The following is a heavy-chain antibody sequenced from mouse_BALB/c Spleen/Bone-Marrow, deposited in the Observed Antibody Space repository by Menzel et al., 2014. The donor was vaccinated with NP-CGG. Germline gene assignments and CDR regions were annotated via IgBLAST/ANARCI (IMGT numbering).Heavy chain of an antibody. J-gene: IGHJ4*01. CDR1: GFDFSRYW. Sequence: EVMLVESGGGLVQPGGSLKLSCAASGFDFSRYWMSWVRPAPRKGLEWIGEINPDSSTINYTQSLKDKFIISRDNAKNTLYLQMNKVRSEGTALYYGARPDDGYYALDYWGQGTSATVSS. V-gene: IGHV4-1*02. CDR3: ARPDDGYYALDY. D-gene: IGHD2-3*01. CDR2: INPDSSTI.